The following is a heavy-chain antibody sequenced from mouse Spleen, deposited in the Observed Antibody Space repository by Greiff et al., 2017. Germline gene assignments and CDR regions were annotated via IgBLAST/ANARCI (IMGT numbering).Heavy chain of an antibody. CDR2: ISSGGST. Sequence: EVQLVESGGGLVKPGGSLKLSCAASGFTFSSYAMSWVRQTPEKRLEWVASISSGGSTYYPDSVKGRFTISRDNARNILYLQMSSLRSEDTAMYYCARGTTVVDNPFAYWGQGTLVTVSA. J-gene: IGHJ3*01. D-gene: IGHD1-1*01. CDR3: ARGTTVVDNPFAY. CDR1: GFTFSSYA. V-gene: IGHV5-6-5*01.